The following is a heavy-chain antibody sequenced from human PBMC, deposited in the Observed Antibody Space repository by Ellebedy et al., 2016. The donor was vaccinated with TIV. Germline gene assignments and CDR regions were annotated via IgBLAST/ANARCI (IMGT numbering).Heavy chain of an antibody. J-gene: IGHJ4*02. V-gene: IGHV3-48*04. CDR2: ISSSSNTI. CDR3: GRGRPVDY. Sequence: GGSLRLSXAASGFTFSSYSMNWVRQAPGKGLEWVSYISSSSNTIFYADSVKGRFTISRDNAKNSLYLQMNSLRAEDTAVYYCGRGRPVDYWGQGTLVTVSS. CDR1: GFTFSSYS. D-gene: IGHD6-6*01.